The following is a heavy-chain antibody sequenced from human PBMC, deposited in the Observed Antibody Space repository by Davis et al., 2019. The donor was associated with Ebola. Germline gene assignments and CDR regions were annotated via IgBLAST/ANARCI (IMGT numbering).Heavy chain of an antibody. Sequence: GESLKISCAASGFTFSRYSMNWVRQAPGKGLEWVSSISSSSSYIYYADSVKGRFTISRDNAKNSLYLQMNSLRAEDTAVYYCARDSVQTVIEPLYWYGMDVWGQGTTVTVSS. J-gene: IGHJ6*02. V-gene: IGHV3-21*01. CDR2: ISSSSSYI. CDR3: ARDSVQTVIEPLYWYGMDV. CDR1: GFTFSRYS. D-gene: IGHD2-8*02.